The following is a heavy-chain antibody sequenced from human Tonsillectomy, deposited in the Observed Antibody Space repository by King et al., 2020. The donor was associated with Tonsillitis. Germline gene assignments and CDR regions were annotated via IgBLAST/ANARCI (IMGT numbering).Heavy chain of an antibody. J-gene: IGHJ4*02. CDR3: ARLLGSYFDS. CDR1: GLTFSSYA. V-gene: IGHV3-30-3*01. Sequence: VQLVESGGGVVHPGRSLRVSCAASGLTFSSYAMHWVRQAPGKGLEWVAIISFDGSNKSYADSVKGRLTISRDNSKNTLYLQMNSLRAEDTAVYYCARLLGSYFDSWGQGTLVTVSS. CDR2: ISFDGSNK.